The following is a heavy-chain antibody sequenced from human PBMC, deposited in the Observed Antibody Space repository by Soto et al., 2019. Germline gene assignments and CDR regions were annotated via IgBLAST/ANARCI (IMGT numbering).Heavy chain of an antibody. CDR1: GDSISTTTFP. CDR3: ARRERAAGTDWWFDP. J-gene: IGHJ5*01. D-gene: IGHD6-13*01. CDR2: IYYIGST. Sequence: SETMSITCTVSGDSISTTTFPWPWIRQPTGKGLEWIGSIYYIGSTYYSSSLKSRVTMSVDTSKNQFSLKLSSVTAADTAVYYCARRERAAGTDWWFDPWGQGTLVTVSS. V-gene: IGHV4-39*01.